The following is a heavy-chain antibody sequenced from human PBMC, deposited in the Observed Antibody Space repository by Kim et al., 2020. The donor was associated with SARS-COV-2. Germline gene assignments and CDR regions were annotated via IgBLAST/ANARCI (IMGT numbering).Heavy chain of an antibody. D-gene: IGHD3-22*01. CDR2: IYYSGST. Sequence: SETLSLTCTVSGGSISSSSYYWGWIRQPPGKGLEWIGSIYYSGSTYYNPSLKSRVTISVDTSKNKFSLKLSSVTAADTAVYYCARFYDSSGYSDYWGQGTLVTVSS. CDR1: GGSISSSSYY. CDR3: ARFYDSSGYSDY. V-gene: IGHV4-39*01. J-gene: IGHJ4*02.